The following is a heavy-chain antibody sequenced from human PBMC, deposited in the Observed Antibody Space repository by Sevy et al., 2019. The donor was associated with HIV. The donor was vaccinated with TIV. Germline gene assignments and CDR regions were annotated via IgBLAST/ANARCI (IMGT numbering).Heavy chain of an antibody. CDR2: IKQDGSEK. Sequence: GGSLRLSCAASGFTFSNYWMNWVRQAPGKGLEWVAIIKQDGSEKYYVASVKGRFTVSRDNAKNSLYLQMDSLRADDTAVYYCAAGTGWLIDYWGQGTLVTVSS. CDR3: AAGTGWLIDY. CDR1: GFTFSNYW. D-gene: IGHD3-22*01. V-gene: IGHV3-7*01. J-gene: IGHJ4*02.